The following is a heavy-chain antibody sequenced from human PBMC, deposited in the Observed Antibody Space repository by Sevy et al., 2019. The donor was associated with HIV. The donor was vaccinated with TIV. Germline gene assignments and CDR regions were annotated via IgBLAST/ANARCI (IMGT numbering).Heavy chain of an antibody. Sequence: SETLSLTCAVSGYSISSGNYWGWIRQPPGKGLEWIGSIYHSGSTYYNPSLKSRVTISVDTSKNQFSLELSSVTAADTAVYYCARDRGYCSGGSCYFLNWFDPWGQGTLLTVSS. CDR3: ARDRGYCSGGSCYFLNWFDP. CDR2: IYHSGST. D-gene: IGHD2-15*01. V-gene: IGHV4-38-2*02. J-gene: IGHJ5*02. CDR1: GYSISSGNY.